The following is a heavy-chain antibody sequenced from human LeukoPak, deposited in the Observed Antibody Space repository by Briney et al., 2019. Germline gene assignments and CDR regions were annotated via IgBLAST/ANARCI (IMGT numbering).Heavy chain of an antibody. CDR1: GFTFSRYS. CDR2: ISSGSSYI. CDR3: ARDQLPYYDILTGYFDAFDY. Sequence: GGSLRLSCAASGFTFSRYSMSWVRQAPGKGLEWVSSISSGSSYIYYADSVKGRFTISRDNAKNSLYLQMNSLRAEDTAVYYCARDQLPYYDILTGYFDAFDYWGQGTLVTVSS. J-gene: IGHJ4*02. V-gene: IGHV3-21*01. D-gene: IGHD3-9*01.